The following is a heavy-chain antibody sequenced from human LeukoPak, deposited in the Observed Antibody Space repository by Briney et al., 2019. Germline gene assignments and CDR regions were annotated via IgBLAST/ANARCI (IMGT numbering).Heavy chain of an antibody. CDR1: GGSISSYY. J-gene: IGHJ3*02. CDR2: IYHSGST. D-gene: IGHD6-13*01. Sequence: SETLSLTCTASGGSISSYYWNWIRQPPGKGLEWIGYIYHSGSTKYNPSLRSRVTISEDTSKTQFSLKLSSVTAADAAVYYCARYNPIAASGPGAFDIWGQGTMVTVSS. CDR3: ARYNPIAASGPGAFDI. V-gene: IGHV4-59*01.